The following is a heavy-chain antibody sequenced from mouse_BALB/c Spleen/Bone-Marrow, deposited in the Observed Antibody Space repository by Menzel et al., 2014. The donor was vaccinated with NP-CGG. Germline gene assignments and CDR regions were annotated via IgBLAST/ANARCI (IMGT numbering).Heavy chain of an antibody. D-gene: IGHD1-2*01. Sequence: DVQLVESGGGLVQPGGSLKPSCAASGFDFSRYWMSWVRQAPGKGLEWIGEINPDSSTINYTPSLKDKFIISRDNAKNTLYLQMSKVRSEDTALYYCARMHCYGYVAYWGQGTLVTVSA. CDR3: ARMHCYGYVAY. CDR1: GFDFSRYW. J-gene: IGHJ3*01. CDR2: INPDSSTI. V-gene: IGHV4-1*02.